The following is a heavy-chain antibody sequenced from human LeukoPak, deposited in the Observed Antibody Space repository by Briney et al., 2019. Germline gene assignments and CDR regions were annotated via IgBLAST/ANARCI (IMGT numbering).Heavy chain of an antibody. CDR3: AKYPFSTIFGVDIIDY. V-gene: IGHV3-23*01. Sequence: GGSLRLSCAASGFTFSSYAMSWVRQAPGKGLEWVSAISGSGGSTYYADSVKGRFTISRDNSKNTLYLQMNSLRAEDTAVYYCAKYPFSTIFGVDIIDYWGQGTLVTVSS. CDR1: GFTFSSYA. D-gene: IGHD3-3*01. J-gene: IGHJ4*02. CDR2: ISGSGGST.